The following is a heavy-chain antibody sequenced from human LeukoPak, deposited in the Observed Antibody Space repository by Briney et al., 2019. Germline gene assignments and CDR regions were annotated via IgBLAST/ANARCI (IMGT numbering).Heavy chain of an antibody. CDR2: VHHSGST. CDR3: ARVRPGIAATGTWAAPV. CDR1: GYSISSGYW. J-gene: IGHJ4*02. D-gene: IGHD6-13*01. Sequence: SETLSLTCTVSGYSISSGYWGGWIRQSPRMGLEWIGSVHHSGSTYYNPSSKSRVTISVDTSKNQFSLKLSSVTAADTAVYYCARVRPGIAATGTWAAPVWGQGTLVTVSS. V-gene: IGHV4-38-2*02.